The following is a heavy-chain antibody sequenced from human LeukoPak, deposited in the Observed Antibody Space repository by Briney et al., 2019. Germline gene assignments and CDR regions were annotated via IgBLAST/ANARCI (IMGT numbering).Heavy chain of an antibody. D-gene: IGHD3-9*01. Sequence: PGGSLRLSCAASGFTFSSYAMSWVRQAPGEGLEWVSAISGSGGSTYYADSVKGRFTISRDNSKNTLYLQMNSLRAEDTAVYYCATAADVFDVYFDYWGQGTLVTVSS. J-gene: IGHJ4*02. CDR1: GFTFSSYA. CDR2: ISGSGGST. V-gene: IGHV3-23*01. CDR3: ATAADVFDVYFDY.